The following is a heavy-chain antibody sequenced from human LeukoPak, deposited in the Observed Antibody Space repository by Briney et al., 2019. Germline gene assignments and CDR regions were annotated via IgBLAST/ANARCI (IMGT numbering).Heavy chain of an antibody. J-gene: IGHJ6*02. CDR2: IGTAGDT. CDR3: ARDRLSRRRFGLTYYYYGMDV. D-gene: IGHD3-10*01. CDR1: GFTFSSYD. Sequence: GGSLRLSCAASGFTFSSYDMHWVRQATGKGLERVSAIGTAGDTYYPGSVKGRFTISRENAKNSLYLQMNSLRAGDTAVYYCARDRLSRRRFGLTYYYYGMDVWGQGTTVTVSS. V-gene: IGHV3-13*01.